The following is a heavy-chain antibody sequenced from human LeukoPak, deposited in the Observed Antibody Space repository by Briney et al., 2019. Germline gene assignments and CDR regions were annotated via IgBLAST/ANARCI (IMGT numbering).Heavy chain of an antibody. J-gene: IGHJ4*02. Sequence: GASVKVSCKASGGTFSSYAISWVRQAPGQGLEWMGRIIPILGIANYAQKFQGRVTITADESTSTAYMELSSLRSEDTAVYYCARSHRGGSYYNDDYWGQGTLVTVSS. D-gene: IGHD1-26*01. CDR2: IIPILGIA. CDR1: GGTFSSYA. CDR3: ARSHRGGSYYNDDY. V-gene: IGHV1-69*04.